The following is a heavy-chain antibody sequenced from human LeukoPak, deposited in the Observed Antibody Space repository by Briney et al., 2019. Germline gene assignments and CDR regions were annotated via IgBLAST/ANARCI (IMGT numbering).Heavy chain of an antibody. CDR1: GVSINTCCYY. V-gene: IGHV4-61*01. CDR3: ARGRSYGFDFDS. J-gene: IGHJ4*02. CDR2: KYYSGST. Sequence: SETLSLTCDVSGVSINTCCYYWTWIRQPPGKGLEWIGYKYYSGSTRYNSSLRSRLTISLDSSKNQFSLGLTSVTAADTAVYYCARGRSYGFDFDSWGPGTLVIVSS. D-gene: IGHD5-18*01.